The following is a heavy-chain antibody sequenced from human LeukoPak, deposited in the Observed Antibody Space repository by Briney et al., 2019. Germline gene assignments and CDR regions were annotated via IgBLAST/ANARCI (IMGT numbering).Heavy chain of an antibody. CDR1: GGTFSSYA. CDR3: ARDQFAGIAAAGQGYFQH. Sequence: ASVKVSCKASGGTFSSYAISWVRQAPGQGLEWMGRIIPILGIANYAQKFQGRVTITADKSTSTAYMELSSLRSEDTAVYYCARDQFAGIAAAGQGYFQHWGQGTLVTVSS. J-gene: IGHJ1*01. D-gene: IGHD6-13*01. V-gene: IGHV1-69*04. CDR2: IIPILGIA.